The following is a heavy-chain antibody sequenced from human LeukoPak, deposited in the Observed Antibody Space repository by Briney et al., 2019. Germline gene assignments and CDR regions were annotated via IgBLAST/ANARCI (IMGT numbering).Heavy chain of an antibody. Sequence: GSLRLSCAASGFTVSSNYMSWVRQPPGKGLEWIGSIYYSGSTYYNPSLKSRVSISVDTSKNQFSLKLSSVIAADTAVYYCARHVATAGDYWGQGTLVTVSS. J-gene: IGHJ4*02. CDR2: IYYSGST. V-gene: IGHV4-39*01. CDR1: GFTVSSNY. D-gene: IGHD6-13*01. CDR3: ARHVATAGDY.